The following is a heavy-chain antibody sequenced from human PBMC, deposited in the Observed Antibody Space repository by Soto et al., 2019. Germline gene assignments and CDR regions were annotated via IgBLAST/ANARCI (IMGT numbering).Heavy chain of an antibody. J-gene: IGHJ4*02. CDR1: GGTFSSYA. CDR3: ARALRTCGGDCYSMDY. D-gene: IGHD2-21*02. V-gene: IGHV1-69*06. CDR2: IIPIFGTA. Sequence: QVQLVRSGAEVKKPGSSVKVSCKASGGTFSSYAISWVRQAPGQGLEWMGGIIPIFGTANYAQKFQGRVTITADKPPSTAYMELSSLRSEDTAVYYCARALRTCGGDCYSMDYWGQGTLVTVSS.